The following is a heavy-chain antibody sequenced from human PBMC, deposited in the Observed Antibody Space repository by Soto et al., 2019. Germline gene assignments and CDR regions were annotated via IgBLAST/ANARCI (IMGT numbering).Heavy chain of an antibody. D-gene: IGHD6-13*01. J-gene: IGHJ6*03. CDR3: AKVPRSAGTRYYYYDMDV. CDR1: GVTFSGYA. Sequence: PGGSLRLSCAASGVTFSGYAMSWVRQAPGKGLEWVSAVSGSGGSTHYADSVKGRFTISRDNSKNTLYLQMNSLRAEDTAVYYCAKVPRSAGTRYYYYDMDVWGKGTTVTVSS. CDR2: VSGSGGST. V-gene: IGHV3-23*01.